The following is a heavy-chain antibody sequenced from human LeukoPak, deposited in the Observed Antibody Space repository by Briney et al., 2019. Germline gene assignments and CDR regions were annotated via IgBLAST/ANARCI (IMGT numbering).Heavy chain of an antibody. D-gene: IGHD7-27*01. J-gene: IGHJ4*02. CDR2: ISYDGSNK. Sequence: GGSLRLSCAASGFTFSSYAMHWVRQAPGKGLEWVAVISYDGSNKYYADSVKGRFTVSRDNSKNTLFLQMNSLRAEDTAVYYCAKDGGLWVSAHWGDSWGRGTLVTVSS. CDR1: GFTFSSYA. CDR3: AKDGGLWVSAHWGDS. V-gene: IGHV3-30-3*01.